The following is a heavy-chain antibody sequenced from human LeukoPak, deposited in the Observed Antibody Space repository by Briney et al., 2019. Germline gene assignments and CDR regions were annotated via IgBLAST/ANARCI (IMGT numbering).Heavy chain of an antibody. Sequence: SQTLSLTCTVSGGSISSGGYYWSWIRQPPGKGLEWIGYIYHSGSTYYNPSLKSRVTISVDTSKNQFSLKPSSVTAADTAVYYCARLTEYAFDIWGQGTMVTVS. CDR3: ARLTEYAFDI. J-gene: IGHJ3*02. V-gene: IGHV4-30-2*01. D-gene: IGHD1-20*01. CDR2: IYHSGST. CDR1: GGSISSGGYY.